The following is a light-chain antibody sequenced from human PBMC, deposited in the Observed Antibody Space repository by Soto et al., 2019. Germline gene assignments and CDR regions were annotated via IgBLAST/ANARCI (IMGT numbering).Light chain of an antibody. V-gene: IGLV2-14*01. CDR2: EVS. J-gene: IGLJ1*01. CDR3: ISYTSRSTYV. Sequence: QSVLGQPASVSGSPGQSITISCTGTSSDVGRYNYVSWYQHHPGKAPKLMIYEVSNRPSGISNRFSGSKSGNTASLTISGLQAEDEAEYYCISYTSRSTYVLGTGTKVTVL. CDR1: SSDVGRYNY.